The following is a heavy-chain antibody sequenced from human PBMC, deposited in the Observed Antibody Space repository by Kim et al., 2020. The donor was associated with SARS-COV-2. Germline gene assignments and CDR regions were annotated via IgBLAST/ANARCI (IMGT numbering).Heavy chain of an antibody. D-gene: IGHD6-19*01. CDR2: ISYDGSNK. CDR1: GFTFSSYG. J-gene: IGHJ4*02. CDR3: AKDRAVAPDY. V-gene: IGHV3-30*18. Sequence: GGSLRLSCAASGFTFSSYGMHWVRQAPGKGLEWVAVISYDGSNKYYADSVKGRFTISRDNSKNTLYLQMNSLRAEDTAVYYCAKDRAVAPDYWGQGTLVTVSS.